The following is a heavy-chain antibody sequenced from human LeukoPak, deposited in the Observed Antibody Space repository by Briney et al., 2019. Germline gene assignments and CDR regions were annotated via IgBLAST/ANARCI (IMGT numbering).Heavy chain of an antibody. J-gene: IGHJ4*02. V-gene: IGHV4-38-2*02. CDR2: IYTSGST. D-gene: IGHD3-16*02. CDR1: GYSISSGYY. Sequence: SETLSLTCTVSGYSISSGYYWGWIRQPPGKGLEWIGRIYTSGSTNYNPSLKSRVTISVDTSKNQFSLKLSSVTAADTAVYYCARYMITFGGVIVADWGQGTLVTVSS. CDR3: ARYMITFGGVIVAD.